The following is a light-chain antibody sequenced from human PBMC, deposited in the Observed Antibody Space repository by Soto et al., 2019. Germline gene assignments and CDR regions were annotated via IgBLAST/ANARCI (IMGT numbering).Light chain of an antibody. J-gene: IGLJ1*01. CDR3: CSYAGSPYV. CDR2: EGS. CDR1: SSDVGSYNL. Sequence: QSALTQPASVSGSPGQSITISCTGASSDVGSYNLVSWYQQHPGKAPKLMIYEGSKRPSGVSNRFSGSKSGNTASLTISGLQAEDEADYYCCSYAGSPYVFGPGTKLHVL. V-gene: IGLV2-23*01.